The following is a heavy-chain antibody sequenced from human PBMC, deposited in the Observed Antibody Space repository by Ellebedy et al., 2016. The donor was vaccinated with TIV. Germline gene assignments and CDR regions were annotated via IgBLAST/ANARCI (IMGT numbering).Heavy chain of an antibody. V-gene: IGHV1-69*06. CDR3: ANMARDVLKGSPFDD. CDR2: IIPIFRTT. Sequence: AASVKVSCKASGGTSSAYAINWVRQAPGQGLVWMGGIIPIFRTTNYAQRFQGRVTITADTSTNTAYMELSGLRSEDTAVYWCANMARDVLKGSPFDDWGQGTLVTVSS. J-gene: IGHJ4*02. CDR1: GGTSSAYA. D-gene: IGHD3-9*01.